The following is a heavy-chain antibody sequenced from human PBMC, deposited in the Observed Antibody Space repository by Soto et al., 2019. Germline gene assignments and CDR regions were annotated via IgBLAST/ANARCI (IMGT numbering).Heavy chain of an antibody. CDR3: ARGIYLKYGLDV. CDR2: INTDGSTT. CDR1: EFTFNNYW. V-gene: IGHV3-74*01. J-gene: IGHJ6*02. Sequence: EVQLVESGGGLVQPGGSLRLSCAASEFTFNNYWMHWVRQVPGKGLEWVSRINTDGSTTNYADSVMGRFTISRDNPDNTVYLQMSSLRAADTAVYYCARGIYLKYGLDVWGQGATVTVSS. D-gene: IGHD3-16*02.